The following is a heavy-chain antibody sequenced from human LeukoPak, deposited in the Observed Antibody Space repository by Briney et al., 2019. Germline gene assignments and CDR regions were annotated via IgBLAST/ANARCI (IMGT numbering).Heavy chain of an antibody. V-gene: IGHV3-48*03. D-gene: IGHD2-2*01. CDR2: ISSSGSTI. Sequence: GGSLRLSCAASGFTFSSYEMNWVRQAPGKGLEWVSYISSSGSTIYYADSVKGRFTISRDNAKNSLYLQMNSLRAEDTAVYYCAREEIVQAAYFDYWGQGTMVTVSS. CDR3: AREEIVQAAYFDY. J-gene: IGHJ4*02. CDR1: GFTFSSYE.